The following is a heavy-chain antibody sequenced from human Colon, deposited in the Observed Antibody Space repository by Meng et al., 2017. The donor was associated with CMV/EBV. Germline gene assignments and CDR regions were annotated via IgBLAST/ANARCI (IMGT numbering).Heavy chain of an antibody. D-gene: IGHD2-15*01. CDR3: ARESMVAVSRYYDYVMDV. CDR2: ISYNGKT. J-gene: IGHJ6*02. Sequence: SETLSLTCSVSGGSVSSGSYYWSWVRQPPGKGLEWIGYISYNGKTNYNPSLKSRVTITGDTSKNQFSLKLSSVTAADTALYYCARESMVAVSRYYDYVMDVWGQGTTVTVSS. CDR1: GGSVSSGSYY. V-gene: IGHV4-61*01.